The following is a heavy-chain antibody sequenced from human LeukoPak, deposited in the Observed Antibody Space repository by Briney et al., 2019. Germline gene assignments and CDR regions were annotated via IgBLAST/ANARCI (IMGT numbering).Heavy chain of an antibody. CDR1: GGTFSSYA. D-gene: IGHD6-13*01. CDR3: ARGPYSSSWYGDY. Sequence: GASVKVSCKASGGTFSSYAISWVRQAPRQGLEWMGRIIPILGIANYAQKFQGRVTITADKSTSTAYMELSSLRSEDTAVYYCARGPYSSSWYGDYWGQGTLVTVSS. CDR2: IIPILGIA. V-gene: IGHV1-69*04. J-gene: IGHJ4*02.